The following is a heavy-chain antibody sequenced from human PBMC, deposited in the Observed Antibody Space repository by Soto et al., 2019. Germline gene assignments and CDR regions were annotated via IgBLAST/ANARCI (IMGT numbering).Heavy chain of an antibody. V-gene: IGHV2-26*01. J-gene: IGHJ4*02. CDR3: ARTLITIFGVVKSYYFDY. CDR1: GFSLSNARMG. Sequence: ESGPTLVNPTETLTLTCTVSGFSLSNARMGVSWVRQPPGKALEWLAHIFSNDEKSYSTSLKSRLTISKDTSKSQVVLTMTNMDPVDTATYYCARTLITIFGVVKSYYFDYWGQGTLVTVSS. CDR2: IFSNDEK. D-gene: IGHD3-3*01.